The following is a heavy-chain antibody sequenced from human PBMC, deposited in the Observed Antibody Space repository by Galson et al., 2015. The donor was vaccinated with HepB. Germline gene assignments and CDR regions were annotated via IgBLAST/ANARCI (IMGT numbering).Heavy chain of an antibody. CDR1: GFTFSSYA. V-gene: IGHV3-23*01. CDR3: AKVGELCGGDCYWVDY. Sequence: SLRLSCAASGFTFSSYAMSWVRQAPGKGLEWVSAISGSGGSTYYADSVKGRFAISRDNSKNMLYLQMNSLRAEDTAVYYCAKVGELCGGDCYWVDYWGQGTLVTVSS. J-gene: IGHJ4*02. D-gene: IGHD2-21*01. CDR2: ISGSGGST.